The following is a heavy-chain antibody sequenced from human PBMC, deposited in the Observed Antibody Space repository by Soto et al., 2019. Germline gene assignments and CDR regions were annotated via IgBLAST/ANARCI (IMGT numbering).Heavy chain of an antibody. CDR3: AGEIIAVAALVAF. V-gene: IGHV4-4*07. Sequence: QVQLQESGPGLVKPSETLSLTCTVSGGSISSYYWSWIRQPAGKGLEWIGRIYTSGSTNYNPSLKSRVTMSVDTSENQFSLKLSSVTAADTAVYYCAGEIIAVAALVAFWGQGTLVTVSS. J-gene: IGHJ4*02. CDR1: GGSISSYY. D-gene: IGHD6-19*01. CDR2: IYTSGST.